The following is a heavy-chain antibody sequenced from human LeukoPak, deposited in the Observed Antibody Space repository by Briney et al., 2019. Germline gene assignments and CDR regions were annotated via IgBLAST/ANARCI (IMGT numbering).Heavy chain of an antibody. CDR2: MNPNSGNT. D-gene: IGHD5-24*01. J-gene: IGHJ6*04. CDR1: GYTFTGYY. CDR3: ARGLEMATIRYGMDV. Sequence: ASVKVSCKASGYTFTGYYMHWVRQAPGQGLEWMGWMNPNSGNTGHAQKFQGRVTMTRNTSISTAYMELSSLRSEDTAVYYCARGLEMATIRYGMDVWGKGTTVTISS. V-gene: IGHV1-8*02.